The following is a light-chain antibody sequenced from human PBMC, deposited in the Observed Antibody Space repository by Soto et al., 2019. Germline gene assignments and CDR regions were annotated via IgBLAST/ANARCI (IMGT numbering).Light chain of an antibody. V-gene: IGKV3-11*01. CDR1: QSVSSY. J-gene: IGKJ5*01. Sequence: EIVLTQSPGTLSLSPGDTATLSCRASQSVSSYLAWYQQKPGQAPRLLIYDASNRATGIPARFSGSGSGTDFTLTISSLEPEDFAVYYCQQRSNWPITFGQGTRLEIK. CDR2: DAS. CDR3: QQRSNWPIT.